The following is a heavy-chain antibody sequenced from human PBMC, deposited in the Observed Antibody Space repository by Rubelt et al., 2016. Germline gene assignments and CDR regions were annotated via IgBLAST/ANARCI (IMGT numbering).Heavy chain of an antibody. V-gene: IGHV4-59*08. CDR3: ASLVGATQPGDY. D-gene: IGHD1-26*01. CDR2: IYYSGST. J-gene: IGHJ4*02. Sequence: QVQLQESGPGLVKPSETLSLTCTVSGGSISSYYWSWIRQPPGKGLEWIGYIYYSGSTNYNPSRRSLVTISVETSKNQLSRKLSSVPAADTAVYYCASLVGATQPGDYWGQGTLVTVSS. CDR1: GGSISSYY.